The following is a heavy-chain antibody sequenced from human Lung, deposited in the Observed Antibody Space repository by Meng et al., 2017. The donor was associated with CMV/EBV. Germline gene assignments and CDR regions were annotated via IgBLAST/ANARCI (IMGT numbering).Heavy chain of an antibody. V-gene: IGHV4-30-4*08. CDR2: IYNGGTI. CDR1: GGSITSDGSH. Sequence: VSGGSITSDGSHWTWIRQPPGKGLEWLGYIYNGGTIDYRPSLKSRLTLSFDASKTQFSLKLTSVTAADTAVYFCARDASGSGSFLTWGQGILVTVSS. CDR3: ARDASGSGSFLT. J-gene: IGHJ4*02. D-gene: IGHD3-10*01.